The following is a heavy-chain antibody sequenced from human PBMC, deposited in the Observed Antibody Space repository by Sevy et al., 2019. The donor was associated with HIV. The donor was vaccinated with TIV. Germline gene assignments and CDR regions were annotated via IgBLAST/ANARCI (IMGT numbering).Heavy chain of an antibody. CDR3: ARHSSMTTMTMNY. Sequence: SETSLTCTVSGGSVSRSTYYWGWIRQPPGKGLEWIGSIYYSGSTYYNPSLKSRVTISVDTSKNQFSLKLSSVTAADTAVYYCARHSSMTTMTMNYWGQGTLVTVSS. V-gene: IGHV4-39*01. CDR2: IYYSGST. CDR1: GGSVSRSTYY. D-gene: IGHD4-17*01. J-gene: IGHJ4*02.